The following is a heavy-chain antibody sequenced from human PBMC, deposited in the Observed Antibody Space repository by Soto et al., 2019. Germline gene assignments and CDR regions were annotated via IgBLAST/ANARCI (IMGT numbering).Heavy chain of an antibody. CDR2: ICSGGST. D-gene: IGHD5-18*01. CDR1: AECVSSDYYC. CDR3: ARDIRGYSRAFDC. J-gene: IGHJ4*02. Sequence: EAQSVISNDSAECVSSDYYCMTWIRQPPGKGLEWIGYICSGGSTNYNPSLKSRVTISLDTSRNQFSLKLTSVTAADTAVYYCARDIRGYSRAFDCWGQGMLVTVSS. V-gene: IGHV4-61*01.